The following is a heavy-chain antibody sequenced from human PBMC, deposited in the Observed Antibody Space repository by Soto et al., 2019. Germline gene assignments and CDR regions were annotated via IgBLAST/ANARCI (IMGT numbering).Heavy chain of an antibody. Sequence: QVQLVQSGAEVKKPGASVKVSCKASGYTFTSYYMHWVRQAPGQGLEWMGIINPSGGSSYAQKFQGRVTMTRDTSTSTVYMELSSVTSEDTAVYYCARDRIPPKGATGYWYFDLWGSGTLVTVSS. CDR2: INPSGGS. CDR3: ARDRIPPKGATGYWYFDL. CDR1: GYTFTSYY. J-gene: IGHJ2*01. V-gene: IGHV1-46*03. D-gene: IGHD1-1*01.